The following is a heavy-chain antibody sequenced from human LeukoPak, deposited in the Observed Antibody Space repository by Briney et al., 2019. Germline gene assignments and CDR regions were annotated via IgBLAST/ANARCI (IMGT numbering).Heavy chain of an antibody. Sequence: GGSLRLSCAASGFSFGTYSMNWVRQAPGKGLEWVSGINYSGGHKYYADSVKGRFTISRDNSKSTLSLHMNSLTAEDTAVYYCAKDDSMTLDHFDSWGQGTLVTVSS. J-gene: IGHJ4*02. CDR3: AKDDSMTLDHFDS. V-gene: IGHV3-23*01. CDR1: GFSFGTYS. CDR2: INYSGGHK. D-gene: IGHD4-11*01.